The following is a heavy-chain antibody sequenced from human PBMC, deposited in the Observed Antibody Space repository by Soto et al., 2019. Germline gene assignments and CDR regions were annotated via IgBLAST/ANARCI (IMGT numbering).Heavy chain of an antibody. V-gene: IGHV4-30-2*01. D-gene: IGHD3-3*01. Sequence: PSETLSLTCAVSGGSISSGGYSWSWIRQPPGKGLEWIGYIYHSGSTYYNPSLKSRVSISVDRSKNLFSLKLSSVTAADTAVYYCARVQAPANRFLEWLGPSTGGMDVWGQGTTVTVSS. CDR1: GGSISSGGYS. CDR3: ARVQAPANRFLEWLGPSTGGMDV. CDR2: IYHSGST. J-gene: IGHJ6*02.